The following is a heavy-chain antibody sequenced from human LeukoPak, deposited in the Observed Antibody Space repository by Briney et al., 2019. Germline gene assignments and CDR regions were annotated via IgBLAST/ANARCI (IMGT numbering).Heavy chain of an antibody. D-gene: IGHD5-24*01. V-gene: IGHV3-23*01. Sequence: GGSLRLSCTVSGFTVSSNSMSWVRQAPGKGLEWVSGISGSGDTTYYADSVKGRFTISRDNSKNTVYLQMNSLRAEDTAVYYCAKDDRWLQYNYWGQGTLVTVSS. J-gene: IGHJ4*02. CDR1: GFTVSSNS. CDR3: AKDDRWLQYNY. CDR2: ISGSGDTT.